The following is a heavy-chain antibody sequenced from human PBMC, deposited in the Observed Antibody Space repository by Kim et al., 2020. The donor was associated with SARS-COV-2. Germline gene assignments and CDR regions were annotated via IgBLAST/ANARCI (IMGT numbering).Heavy chain of an antibody. CDR3: ARDQDLLAPYNYYAMDV. D-gene: IGHD1-1*01. V-gene: IGHV3-30-3*01. J-gene: IGHJ6*02. CDR1: GFIFSNYA. Sequence: GGSLRLSCAASGFIFSNYAMHWVRQAPGKGLEWVTIISFEGSNKYYADSVKDRFTISRDNSKNTLYLQMNSLRAEDTAVYYCARDQDLLAPYNYYAMDVWGQGTTVTVSS. CDR2: ISFEGSNK.